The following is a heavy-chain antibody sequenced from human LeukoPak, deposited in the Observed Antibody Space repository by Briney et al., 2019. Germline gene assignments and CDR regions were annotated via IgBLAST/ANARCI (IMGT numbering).Heavy chain of an antibody. CDR2: TSSSGGNT. D-gene: IGHD3-3*01. CDR3: ARDGSDDFWSGYYAPDY. V-gene: IGHV3-23*01. Sequence: GGSLRLSCAASGFTFTSYAIHWVRQAPGKGLEWLCVTSSSGGNTYCADSVKGRFTISRDNSKNTLYLQMNSLRAEDTAVYYCARDGSDDFWSGYYAPDYWGQGTLVTVSS. J-gene: IGHJ4*02. CDR1: GFTFTSYA.